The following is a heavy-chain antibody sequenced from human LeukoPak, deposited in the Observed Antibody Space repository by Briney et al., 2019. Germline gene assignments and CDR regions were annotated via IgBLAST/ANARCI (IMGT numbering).Heavy chain of an antibody. CDR1: GFTFSSYA. Sequence: GGSLRLSCAASGFTFSSYAMSWVRQAPGKGLEWVSAISGSGGSTYYADSVKGRFTISRDNSKNTLYLQMNSLRAENTAVYYCAKEGFDDFWSGYYFYYYMDVWGKGTTVTVSS. CDR3: AKEGFDDFWSGYYFYYYMDV. J-gene: IGHJ6*03. CDR2: ISGSGGST. D-gene: IGHD3-3*01. V-gene: IGHV3-23*01.